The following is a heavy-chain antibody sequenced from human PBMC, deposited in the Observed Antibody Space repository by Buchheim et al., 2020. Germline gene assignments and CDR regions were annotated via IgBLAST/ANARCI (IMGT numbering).Heavy chain of an antibody. V-gene: IGHV3-33*01. Sequence: QVQLVESGGGVVQPGRSLRLSCAASGFTFSSYGMHWVRQAPGKGLEWVAVIWYDGSNKYYADSVKGRFTISRDNSKNTLYLQMNSLRAEDTAVYYCARVNYDFWSGYSSYYYYYMDVWGKGTT. CDR3: ARVNYDFWSGYSSYYYYYMDV. D-gene: IGHD3-3*01. CDR2: IWYDGSNK. CDR1: GFTFSSYG. J-gene: IGHJ6*03.